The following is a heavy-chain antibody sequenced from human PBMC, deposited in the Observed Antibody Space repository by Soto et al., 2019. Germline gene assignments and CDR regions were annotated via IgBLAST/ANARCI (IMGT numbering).Heavy chain of an antibody. CDR2: ISAYNSNT. CDR3: ARILLGYCSGGSCALGAFDI. D-gene: IGHD2-15*01. Sequence: ASVKVSCKASGYTSTSYGISWVRQAPGQGLEWMGWISAYNSNTNYAQKLQGRVTMTTDTSTSTAYMELRSLRSDDTAVYYCARILLGYCSGGSCALGAFDIWGQGTMVTVSS. J-gene: IGHJ3*02. CDR1: GYTSTSYG. V-gene: IGHV1-18*01.